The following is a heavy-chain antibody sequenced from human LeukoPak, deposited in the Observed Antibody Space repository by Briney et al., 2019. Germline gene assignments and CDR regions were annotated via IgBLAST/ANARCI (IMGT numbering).Heavy chain of an antibody. CDR2: ISYDGSNK. D-gene: IGHD5-12*01. V-gene: IGHV3-30*03. CDR3: ASISGYDFDY. CDR1: GFTFSSYS. Sequence: GGSLRLSCAASGFTFSSYSMNWVRQAPGKGLEWVAVISYDGSNKYYADSVKGRFTISRDNSKNTLYLQMNSLRAEDTAVYYCASISGYDFDYWGQGTLVTVSS. J-gene: IGHJ4*02.